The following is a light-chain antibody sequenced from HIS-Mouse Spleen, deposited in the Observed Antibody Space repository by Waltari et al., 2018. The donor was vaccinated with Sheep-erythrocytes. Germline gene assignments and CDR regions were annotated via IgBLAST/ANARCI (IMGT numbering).Light chain of an antibody. CDR2: DVS. CDR3: CSYAGSYNHV. V-gene: IGLV2-11*01. CDR1: SSDVAGYNY. Sequence: QSALTQPRSVSGSPGQSVTISCTGTSSDVAGYNYASWYQQHPGKAPKLMIYDVSKRPSGVPDRFSGSKSGDTASLTISGLQAEYEADYYCCSYAGSYNHVFATGTKVTVL. J-gene: IGLJ1*01.